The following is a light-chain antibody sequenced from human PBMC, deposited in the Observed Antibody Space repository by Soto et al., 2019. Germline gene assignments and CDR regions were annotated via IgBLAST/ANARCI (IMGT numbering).Light chain of an antibody. CDR3: QQANSFPWT. V-gene: IGKV1-12*02. CDR2: ATS. J-gene: IGKJ1*01. CDR1: QVVSSW. Sequence: DIPLTQSPSSVSASVGDRVTITCRASQVVSSWLAWYQQKPGKAPKLLIYATSILQSGVPSRFSGSGSGTDFTLTISSLQPEDFATYYCQQANSFPWTFGQGTQVEIK.